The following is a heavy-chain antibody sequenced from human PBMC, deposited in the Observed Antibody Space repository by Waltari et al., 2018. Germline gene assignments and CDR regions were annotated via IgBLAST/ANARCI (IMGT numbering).Heavy chain of an antibody. J-gene: IGHJ6*02. CDR3: AGEQQLNYYYGMDV. Sequence: QVTLKESGPVLVKPTETLTLTCTVSGFSLSNARMGVSWIRQPPGKALEWLAHIFSNDEKSYSTSLKSRLTISKDTSKSQVVLTRTKMDPVDTATYDCAGEQQLNYYYGMDVWGQGTTVTVSS. CDR2: IFSNDEK. V-gene: IGHV2-26*01. D-gene: IGHD6-13*01. CDR1: GFSLSNARMG.